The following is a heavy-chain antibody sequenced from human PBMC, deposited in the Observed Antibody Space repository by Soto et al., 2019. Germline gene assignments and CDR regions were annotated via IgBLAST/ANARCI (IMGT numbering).Heavy chain of an antibody. CDR1: GFTFSTYR. Sequence: PGASLRLSCSTPGFTFSTYRMNLVREAPFTGLDPVASISGSGKATFYRDSVKGRFPISRDTAESSLVLQMNSMTVDDTAVYQCASVHLVRASAYDCGMDVWGPAISVT. D-gene: IGHD5-12*01. CDR3: ASVHLVRASAYDCGMDV. CDR2: ISGSGKAT. V-gene: IGHV3-21*06. J-gene: IGHJ6*02.